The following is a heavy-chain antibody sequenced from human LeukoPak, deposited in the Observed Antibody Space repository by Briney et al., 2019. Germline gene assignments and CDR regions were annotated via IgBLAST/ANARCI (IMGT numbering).Heavy chain of an antibody. CDR1: GFTFSTYA. CDR3: AELGITMIGGV. J-gene: IGHJ6*04. D-gene: IGHD3-10*02. V-gene: IGHV3-48*03. Sequence: GGSLRLSCAASGFTFSTYAMIWVRQAPGKGLEWVSYISSSGSTIYYADSVKGRFTISRDNAKNSLYLQMNSLRAEDTAVYYCAELGITMIGGVWGKGTTVTISS. CDR2: ISSSGSTI.